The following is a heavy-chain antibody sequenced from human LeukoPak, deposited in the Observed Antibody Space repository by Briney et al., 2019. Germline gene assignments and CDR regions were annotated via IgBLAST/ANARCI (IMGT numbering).Heavy chain of an antibody. CDR3: AKVQDISSWYESFDY. CDR2: ISGRGVST. V-gene: IGHV3-23*01. CDR1: GFTFDDYA. D-gene: IGHD6-13*01. Sequence: GRSLRLSCAASGFTFDDYAMHWVRQAPGKGLEWVSAISGRGVSTYYADSVKGRFTVSRDNSKNTLYLQMSSLRADDTAVYFCAKVQDISSWYESFDYWGQGTLVTVSS. J-gene: IGHJ4*02.